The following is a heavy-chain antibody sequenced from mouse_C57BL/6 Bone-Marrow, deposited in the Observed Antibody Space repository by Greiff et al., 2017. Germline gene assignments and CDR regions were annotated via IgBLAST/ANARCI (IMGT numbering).Heavy chain of an antibody. Sequence: VQLQQSGPGLVQPSQSLSITYTVSGFSLTSYGVHWVRQSPGKGLEWLGVIWSGGSTDYNAAFISRLSISKDNSKSQVFFKMNSLQADDTAIYYCARTYFDYWGQGTTLTVSS. J-gene: IGHJ2*01. V-gene: IGHV2-2*01. CDR1: GFSLTSYG. CDR3: ARTYFDY. CDR2: IWSGGST.